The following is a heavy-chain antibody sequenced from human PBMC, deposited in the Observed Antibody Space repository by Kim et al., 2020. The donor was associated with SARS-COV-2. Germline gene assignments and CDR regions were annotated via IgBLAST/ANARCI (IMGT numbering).Heavy chain of an antibody. J-gene: IGHJ1*01. D-gene: IGHD1-26*01. CDR1: GFTFSSYC. CDR3: ATEWHAATTPCC. V-gene: IGHV3-30*02. CDR2: IISYGSNN. Sequence: GGSLRLSCAASGFTFSSYCMEWVRQSPGKGLGWMSLIISYGSNNYYADSVKVRFTISRDNSTNTLYLQMNSLSAEDTAVYYCATEWHAATTPCCWGQ.